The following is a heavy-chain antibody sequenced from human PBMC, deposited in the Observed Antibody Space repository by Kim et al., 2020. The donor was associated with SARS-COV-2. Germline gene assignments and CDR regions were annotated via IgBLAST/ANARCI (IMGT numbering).Heavy chain of an antibody. CDR1: GGSISSNTYY. J-gene: IGHJ4*02. V-gene: IGHV4-61*02. Sequence: SETLSLTCTVSGGSISSNTYYWNWIRQPAGKGLEWIGRIYASGSTNYNPSLKSRVTISVDTSKNQFSLKLSSVTAADTAVYYCAREFAYYYDSSGYLIYFDYWGQGTLVTVSS. CDR2: IYASGST. CDR3: AREFAYYYDSSGYLIYFDY. D-gene: IGHD3-22*01.